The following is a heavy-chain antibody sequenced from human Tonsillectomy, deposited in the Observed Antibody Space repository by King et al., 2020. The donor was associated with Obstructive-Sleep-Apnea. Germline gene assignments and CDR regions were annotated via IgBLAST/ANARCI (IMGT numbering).Heavy chain of an antibody. V-gene: IGHV4-59*01. Sequence: QLQESGPGLVKPPETLSLTCTVSGGSISSYYWNWIRQPPGKGLEWIGYIYYSGSTNYNPSLKSRVNISIDTSKNQFSLLLRSVTAADTAVYYCARDQGYFGSGSYRDNWFDPWGQGTLVTVSS. J-gene: IGHJ5*02. D-gene: IGHD3-10*01. CDR3: ARDQGYFGSGSYRDNWFDP. CDR1: GGSISSYY. CDR2: IYYSGST.